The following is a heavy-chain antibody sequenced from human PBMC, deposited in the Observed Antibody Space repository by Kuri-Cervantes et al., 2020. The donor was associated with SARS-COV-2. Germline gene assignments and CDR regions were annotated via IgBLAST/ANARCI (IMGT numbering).Heavy chain of an antibody. D-gene: IGHD6-19*01. CDR1: GLSFFNKY. CDR3: AMEKGPSGGAIAY. V-gene: IGHV3-53*01. CDR2: IYDSGST. Sequence: LSLTCAASGLSFFNKYMSWVRQAPGKGLEWVSIIYDSGSTYYRDSVKGRFTISRDSSKNTLSLQMNSLRVEDTAVYCCAMEKGPSGGAIAYWGQGTLVTVSS. J-gene: IGHJ4*02.